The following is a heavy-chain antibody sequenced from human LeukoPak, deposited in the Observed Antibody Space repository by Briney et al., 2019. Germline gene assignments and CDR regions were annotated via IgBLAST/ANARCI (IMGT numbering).Heavy chain of an antibody. Sequence: SETLSLTCAVYGGSFSGYYWSWIRQPPGKGLEWIGEINHSGSTNYNPSLKSRVTISVDTSKNQFSLKVTSVTAADTAVFYCARLANYDFWRGPYPHDAFDIWGQGTMVTVSS. D-gene: IGHD3-3*01. V-gene: IGHV4-34*01. CDR2: INHSGST. J-gene: IGHJ3*02. CDR1: GGSFSGYY. CDR3: ARLANYDFWRGPYPHDAFDI.